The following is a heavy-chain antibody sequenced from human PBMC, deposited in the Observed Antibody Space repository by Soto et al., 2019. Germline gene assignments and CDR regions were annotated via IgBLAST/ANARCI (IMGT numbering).Heavy chain of an antibody. Sequence: GASVKGACKASGYTFTRYGIVWVRQAPGQGLEWMGWISAYNGNTNYAQKLQGRVTMTTDTSTSTAYMELRSLRSDDTAVYYCARGSVHTAMVDFDYWGQGTLVTVSS. CDR3: ARGSVHTAMVDFDY. J-gene: IGHJ4*02. D-gene: IGHD5-18*01. V-gene: IGHV1-18*01. CDR2: ISAYNGNT. CDR1: GYTFTRYG.